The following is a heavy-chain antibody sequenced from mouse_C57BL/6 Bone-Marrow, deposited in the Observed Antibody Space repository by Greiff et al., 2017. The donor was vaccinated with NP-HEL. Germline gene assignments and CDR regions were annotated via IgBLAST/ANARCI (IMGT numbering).Heavy chain of an antibody. CDR3: ARTLYGSRNYFDY. CDR2: IHPSDGET. CDR1: GYSFTSYW. Sequence: QVQLQQPGAELVRPGASVKLSCKASGYSFTSYWMNWVKQRPGQGLEWIGMIHPSDGETRLNEKFKDKATLTVDKSSSTAYMQLSSPTSEDSAVDYCARTLYGSRNYFDYWGQGTTLTVSS. D-gene: IGHD1-1*01. J-gene: IGHJ2*01. V-gene: IGHV1-61*01.